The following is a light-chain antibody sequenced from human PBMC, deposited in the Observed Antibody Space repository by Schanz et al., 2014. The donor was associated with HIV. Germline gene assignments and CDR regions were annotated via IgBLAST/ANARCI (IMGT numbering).Light chain of an antibody. CDR1: SSDVGGYNY. Sequence: QSALTQPPSASGSPGQSVAISCTGTSSDVGGYNYVSWYQQHPGKAPKLMIYDVSNRPSGVSNRFSGSKSGNTASLTVSRLQAEDEADYYCSSYASGSTLEVFGSGTKLTVL. V-gene: IGLV2-14*03. J-gene: IGLJ1*01. CDR3: SSYASGSTLEV. CDR2: DVS.